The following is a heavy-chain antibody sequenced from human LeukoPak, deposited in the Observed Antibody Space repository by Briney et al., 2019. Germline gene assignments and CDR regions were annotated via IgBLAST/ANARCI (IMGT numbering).Heavy chain of an antibody. CDR3: ARDYLDWYFDL. CDR2: IYSGGST. J-gene: IGHJ2*01. CDR1: GFTVSSNY. V-gene: IGHV3-53*01. Sequence: GGSLRLSCAASGFTVSSNYMSWVRQAPGKGLEWVSVIYSGGSTYYADSVKGRFTISRDNSKNTLYLQMNSLRAEDTAVYCCARDYLDWYFDLWGRGTLVTVSS.